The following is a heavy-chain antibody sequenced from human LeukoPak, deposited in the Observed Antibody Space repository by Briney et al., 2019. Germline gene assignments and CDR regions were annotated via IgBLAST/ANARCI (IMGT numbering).Heavy chain of an antibody. CDR3: ARRLGRKFGERFYYYHYMDV. CDR1: GYSIANGYF. J-gene: IGHJ6*03. D-gene: IGHD3-10*01. V-gene: IGHV4-38-2*01. CDR2: IYRTGTT. Sequence: SETLSLTCPVSGYSIANGYFWGWIRQPPAKGLEWIGNIYRTGTTFLNPSLQSRLSMSVDTSKNTFSLNLKSVTAADTAVYYCARRLGRKFGERFYYYHYMDVWGKGTTVTISS.